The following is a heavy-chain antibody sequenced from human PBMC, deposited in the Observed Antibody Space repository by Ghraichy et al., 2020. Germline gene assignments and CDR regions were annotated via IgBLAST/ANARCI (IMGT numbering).Heavy chain of an antibody. V-gene: IGHV4-30-4*01. CDR3: ASVLVVAESEYYYYYYMDV. D-gene: IGHD2-15*01. J-gene: IGHJ6*03. CDR2: IYYSGST. CDR1: GGSISSGDYY. Sequence: SETLSLTCTVSGGSISSGDYYWSWIRQPPGKGLEWIGYIYYSGSTYYNPSLKSRVTISVDTSKNQFSLKLSSVTAADTAVYYCASVLVVAESEYYYYYYMDVWGKGTTVTVSS.